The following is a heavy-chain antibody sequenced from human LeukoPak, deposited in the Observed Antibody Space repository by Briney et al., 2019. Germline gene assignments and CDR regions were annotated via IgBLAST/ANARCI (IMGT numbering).Heavy chain of an antibody. CDR3: ARLIGDYGDPYWFDP. Sequence: GESLKISCKGSGYSFTSYWIGWVRQMPGKGLEWMGIIYPGDSDTRYSPSFQGQVTISADKSISTAYLQWSSLKASDTAMYYCARLIGDYGDPYWFDPWGQGTLVTVSS. D-gene: IGHD4-17*01. CDR2: IYPGDSDT. CDR1: GYSFTSYW. J-gene: IGHJ5*02. V-gene: IGHV5-51*01.